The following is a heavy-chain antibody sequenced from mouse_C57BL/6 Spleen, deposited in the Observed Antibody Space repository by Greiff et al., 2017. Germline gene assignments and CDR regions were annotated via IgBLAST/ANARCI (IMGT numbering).Heavy chain of an antibody. CDR2: ISDGGSYT. J-gene: IGHJ2*01. CDR3: ARGPTIVTPRDY. V-gene: IGHV5-4*01. Sequence: EVQLQESGGGLVKPGGSLKLSCAASGFTFSSYAMSWVRQTPEKRLEWVATISDGGSYTYYPDNVKGRFTISRDNAKNNLYLQMSHLKSEDTAMYYCARGPTIVTPRDYWGQGTTLTVSS. D-gene: IGHD2-5*01. CDR1: GFTFSSYA.